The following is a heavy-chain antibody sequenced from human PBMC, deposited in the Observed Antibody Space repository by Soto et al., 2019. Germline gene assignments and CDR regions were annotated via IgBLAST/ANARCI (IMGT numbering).Heavy chain of an antibody. CDR1: GGTFSSYA. D-gene: IGHD3-22*01. Sequence: SVKVSCKAAGGTFSSYAISWVRQAPGQGLEWMGGIIPIFGTANYAQKFQGRVTITADESTSTAYMELSSLRSEDTAVYYCAREGVLDYDSSGYYHPGAFDIWGQGTMVPVSS. CDR3: AREGVLDYDSSGYYHPGAFDI. J-gene: IGHJ3*02. CDR2: IIPIFGTA. V-gene: IGHV1-69*13.